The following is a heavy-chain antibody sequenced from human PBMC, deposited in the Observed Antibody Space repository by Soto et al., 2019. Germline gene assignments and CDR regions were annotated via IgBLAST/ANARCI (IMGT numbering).Heavy chain of an antibody. CDR2: ISWNSGSI. CDR1: GFTFHDYA. Sequence: EVQLVESGGGLVQPGRSLRLSCAASGFTFHDYAMHWVRQAPGKGLEWVSGISWNSGSIGYADSVKGRFTISRDNAKNSLYLQMNSLRAEDTALYYCAKEGEPFDSARWFDPWGQGTLVTVSS. CDR3: AKEGEPFDSARWFDP. J-gene: IGHJ5*02. D-gene: IGHD3-9*01. V-gene: IGHV3-9*01.